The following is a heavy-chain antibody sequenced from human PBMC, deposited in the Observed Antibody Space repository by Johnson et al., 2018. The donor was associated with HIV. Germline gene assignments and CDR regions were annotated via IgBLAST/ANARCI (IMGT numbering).Heavy chain of an antibody. CDR1: GFTFSSYG. Sequence: QLVESGGGVVQPGRSLRLSCEASGFTFSSYGIHWVRQAPGKGLEWVAVISYDGSNKYYGDSVKGRFTISRDNSKNTLYLQMNSLRAEDTAVYYCAKDLQWLAEGAFDIWGQGTMVTVSS. D-gene: IGHD6-19*01. CDR3: AKDLQWLAEGAFDI. CDR2: ISYDGSNK. V-gene: IGHV3-30*18. J-gene: IGHJ3*02.